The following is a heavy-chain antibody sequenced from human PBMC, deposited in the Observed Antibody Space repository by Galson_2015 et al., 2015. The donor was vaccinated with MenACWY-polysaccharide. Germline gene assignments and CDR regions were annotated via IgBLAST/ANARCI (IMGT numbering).Heavy chain of an antibody. Sequence: SLRLSCAASGFTFSSCAISWVRQAPGKGLEWVSGISGSGGTTYYADSVKGRFTISRDNSKNTLYLQMNSLRAEDTAVYYCAKRMTTVGAVDIWGHGTMVTVSS. CDR2: ISGSGGTT. J-gene: IGHJ3*02. CDR1: GFTFSSCA. D-gene: IGHD4-23*01. CDR3: AKRMTTVGAVDI. V-gene: IGHV3-23*01.